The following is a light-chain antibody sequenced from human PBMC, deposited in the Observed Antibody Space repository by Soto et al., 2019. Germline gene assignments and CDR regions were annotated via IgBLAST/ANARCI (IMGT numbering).Light chain of an antibody. Sequence: EIVLTQSPATLSLSPGERATLSCGASQSVSSYLAWYQQKPGQAPRLLIYDASNRATGIPVRFSGSGSGTDFTLTISSLEPEDFAVYYCQQRSNWPPITFGHGTRLEIK. CDR1: QSVSSY. V-gene: IGKV3-11*01. CDR2: DAS. CDR3: QQRSNWPPIT. J-gene: IGKJ5*01.